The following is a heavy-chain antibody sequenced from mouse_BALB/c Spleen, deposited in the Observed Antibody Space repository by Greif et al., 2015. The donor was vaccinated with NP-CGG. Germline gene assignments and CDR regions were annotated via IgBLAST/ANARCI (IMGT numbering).Heavy chain of an antibody. J-gene: IGHJ2*01. CDR3: ARHGGDWDDFDC. D-gene: IGHD4-1*01. CDR2: LWSGGST. CDR1: GFSLTSYG. Sequence: QVQLQQSGPDLVAPSQSLSITCTVSGFSLTSYGVHWVRQPPGKGLEWLVVLWSGGSTTYNLALKSRLSIIKDNSKIQVVLKMNSLQTYDTSMYYCARHGGDWDDFDCWVQGTTLTASS. V-gene: IGHV2-6-2*01.